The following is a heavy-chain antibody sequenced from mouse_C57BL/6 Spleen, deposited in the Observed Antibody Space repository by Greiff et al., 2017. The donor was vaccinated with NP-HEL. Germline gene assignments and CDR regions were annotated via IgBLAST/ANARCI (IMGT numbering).Heavy chain of an antibody. CDR1: GYTFTSYW. CDR2: IDPSDSET. CDR3: AGNLKTAQATRGYFDV. V-gene: IGHV1-52*01. D-gene: IGHD3-2*02. Sequence: QVQLQQPGAELVRPGSSVKLSCKASGYTFTSYWMHWVKQRPIQGLEWIGNIDPSDSETHYNHKFKDKATLTVDKSSSTAYMQLSSLTSEDSAVYYCAGNLKTAQATRGYFDVWGTGTTVTVSS. J-gene: IGHJ1*03.